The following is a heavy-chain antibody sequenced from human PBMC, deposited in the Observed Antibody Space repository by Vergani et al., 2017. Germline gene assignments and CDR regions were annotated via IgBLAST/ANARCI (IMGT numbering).Heavy chain of an antibody. D-gene: IGHD6-19*01. CDR2: ISWNSGSI. V-gene: IGHV3-9*01. J-gene: IGHJ4*02. Sequence: EVQLVESGGGLVQPGRSLRLSCAASGFTFADYAMHWVRQAPGKGLEWVSGISWNSGSIGYADSVKGRFTISRDNAKNSLYLQMNSLRAEDTALYYCAKESSIAVALFAYWGQGTLVTVSS. CDR1: GFTFADYA. CDR3: AKESSIAVALFAY.